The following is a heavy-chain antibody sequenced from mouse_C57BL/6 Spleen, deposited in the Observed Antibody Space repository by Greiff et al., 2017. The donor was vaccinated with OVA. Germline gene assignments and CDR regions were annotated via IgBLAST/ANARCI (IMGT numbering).Heavy chain of an antibody. Sequence: QVQLKQSGAELVRPGASVTLSCKASGYTFTDYEMHWVKQTPVHGLEWIGAIDPETGGTAYNQKFKGKAILTADKSSSTAYMELRSLTSEDSAVYYCTSSITTVVADWYFDVWGTGTTVTVSS. CDR3: TSSITTVVADWYFDV. D-gene: IGHD1-1*01. CDR1: GYTFTDYE. CDR2: IDPETGGT. V-gene: IGHV1-15*01. J-gene: IGHJ1*03.